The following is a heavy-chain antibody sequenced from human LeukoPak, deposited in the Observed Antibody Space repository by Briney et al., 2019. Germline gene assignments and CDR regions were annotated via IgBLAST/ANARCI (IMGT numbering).Heavy chain of an antibody. J-gene: IGHJ4*02. D-gene: IGHD2-15*01. CDR3: ARLSWGYSWHYFDY. V-gene: IGHV4-30-4*01. CDR2: IYYSGST. Sequence: SQTLSLTCTVSGGSISSGDYYWSWIRQPPGKGLEWIGYIYYSGSTYYNPSLKSRVTISVDTSKNQFSLKLSSVTAADTAVYYCARLSWGYSWHYFDYWGQGTLVTVSS. CDR1: GGSISSGDYY.